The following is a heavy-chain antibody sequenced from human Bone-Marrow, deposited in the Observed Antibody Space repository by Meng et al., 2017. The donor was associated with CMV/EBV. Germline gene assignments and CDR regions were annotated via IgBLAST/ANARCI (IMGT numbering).Heavy chain of an antibody. Sequence: GESLKISCAASRFTFSSYSMNWVRQAPGKGLEWISYISSSSGTMYYANSVKGRFTISRDNAKSSLYLQMNSLRVEDTAVYFCARGGGTYSGDYWGQGTTVTVSS. CDR2: ISSSSGTM. V-gene: IGHV3-48*04. J-gene: IGHJ4*02. CDR1: RFTFSSYS. CDR3: ARGGGTYSGDY. D-gene: IGHD1-26*01.